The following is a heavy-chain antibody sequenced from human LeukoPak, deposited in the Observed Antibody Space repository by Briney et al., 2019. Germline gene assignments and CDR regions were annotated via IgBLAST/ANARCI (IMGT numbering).Heavy chain of an antibody. CDR3: ARHHSYCSGGSCYSSNRDY. CDR2: IYYSGST. Sequence: SETLSLTCTVSGGSISSSSYYWGWIRQPPGKGLAWNGSIYYSGSTYYNPSLKSRVTISVDTSKNQFSLKLSSVTAADTAVYYCARHHSYCSGGSCYSSNRDYWGQGTLVTVSS. V-gene: IGHV4-39*01. D-gene: IGHD2-15*01. J-gene: IGHJ4*02. CDR1: GGSISSSSYY.